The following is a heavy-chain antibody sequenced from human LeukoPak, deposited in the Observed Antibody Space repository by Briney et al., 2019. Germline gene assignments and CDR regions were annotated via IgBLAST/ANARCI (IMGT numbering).Heavy chain of an antibody. V-gene: IGHV4-59*01. Sequence: SETLSLTCTVSNGSINHYYWTWIRQPPGKGLEWIGFIYYSGITDHDSSLNSRVTFSLDTAKSQISLQLSSVTAADTATYHCARGVGIQRWSFFFGHWGQGILVSVSS. D-gene: IGHD5-18*01. CDR1: NGSINHYY. CDR3: ARGVGIQRWSFFFGH. J-gene: IGHJ4*02. CDR2: IYYSGIT.